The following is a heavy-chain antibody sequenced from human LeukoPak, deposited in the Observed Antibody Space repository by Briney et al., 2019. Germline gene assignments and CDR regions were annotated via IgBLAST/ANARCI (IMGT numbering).Heavy chain of an antibody. CDR1: GGTFSSYA. V-gene: IGHV1-69*13. CDR3: ARGQFYDYYDSSGYYYPFDY. D-gene: IGHD3-22*01. Sequence: GASVKVSCKASGGTFSSYAISWVRQAPGQGLEWMGGIIPILGTANYAQKFQGRVTITADESTSTAYMELSSLRSEDTAVYYCARGQFYDYYDSSGYYYPFDYWGQGTLVTVSS. CDR2: IIPILGTA. J-gene: IGHJ4*02.